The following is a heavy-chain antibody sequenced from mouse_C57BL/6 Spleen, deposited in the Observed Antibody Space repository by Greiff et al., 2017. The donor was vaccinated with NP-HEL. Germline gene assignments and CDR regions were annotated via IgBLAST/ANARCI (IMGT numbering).Heavy chain of an antibody. CDR1: GYSITSGYY. CDR3: APYDYDDGYFDY. J-gene: IGHJ2*01. Sequence: ESGPGLVKPSQSLSLTCSVTGYSITSGYYWNWIRQFPGNKLEWMGYISYDGSNNYNPTLKNRISITRDTSKNQFFLKLNSVTTEDTATYYCAPYDYDDGYFDYWGQGTTLTVSS. D-gene: IGHD2-4*01. CDR2: ISYDGSN. V-gene: IGHV3-6*01.